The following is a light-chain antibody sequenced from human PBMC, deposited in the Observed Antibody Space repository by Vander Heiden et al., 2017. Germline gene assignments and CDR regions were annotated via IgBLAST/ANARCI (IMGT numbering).Light chain of an antibody. Sequence: QSVLTPPPSVTGAPGQRVTISCTGSSSNIGAGYDVHWYQQLPGTAPKLLIYGNSNQPSGVPDRFSGSKSGTSASLAITGLQAEDEADYYCQSYDSSLSGRGVFGGVTKL. V-gene: IGLV1-40*01. J-gene: IGLJ2*01. CDR1: SSNIGAGYD. CDR3: QSYDSSLSGRGV. CDR2: GNS.